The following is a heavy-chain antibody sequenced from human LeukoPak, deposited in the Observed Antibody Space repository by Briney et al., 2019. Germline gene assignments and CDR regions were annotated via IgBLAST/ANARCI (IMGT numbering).Heavy chain of an antibody. CDR3: ARAGDILLVSYFHYYGMDV. CDR1: GFTFSDYY. CDR2: ISSTSNYI. Sequence: GGSLRLSCAASGFTFSDYYMSWIRQAPGKGPEWVSSISSTSNYIYYAESVKGRFAVSRDNAKNSLYLQMNSLRADDTAVYYCARAGDILLVSYFHYYGMDVWGQGTTVIVSS. D-gene: IGHD7-27*01. V-gene: IGHV3-11*06. J-gene: IGHJ6*02.